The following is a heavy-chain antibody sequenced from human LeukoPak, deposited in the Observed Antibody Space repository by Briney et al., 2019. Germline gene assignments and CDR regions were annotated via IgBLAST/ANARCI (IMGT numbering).Heavy chain of an antibody. CDR1: GVSFSGYY. V-gene: IGHV4-34*01. CDR2: INNSGST. D-gene: IGHD6-6*01. CDR3: ARVRGIASRSYFDY. J-gene: IGHJ4*02. Sequence: SETLSLTCAVYGVSFSGYYWSWIRQPPGKGLEWIGEINNSGSTNYNPSLKSRVTISVDTSKNQFSLKLSSVTAADTAVYYCARVRGIASRSYFDYWGQGTLVTVSS.